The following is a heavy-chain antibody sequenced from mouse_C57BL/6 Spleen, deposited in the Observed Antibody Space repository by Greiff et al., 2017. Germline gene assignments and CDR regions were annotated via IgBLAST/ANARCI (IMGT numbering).Heavy chain of an antibody. Sequence: VQLQQPGAELVRPGSSVKLSCKASGYTFTSYWMDWVKQRPGQGLEWIGNIYPSDSETPYNQKFKDKATLTVDKSSSTAYMQLSSRTSEDSAVYYCARRETAQVSLDYWGQGTTLTVSS. CDR2: IYPSDSET. CDR1: GYTFTSYW. D-gene: IGHD3-2*02. J-gene: IGHJ2*01. CDR3: ARRETAQVSLDY. V-gene: IGHV1-61*01.